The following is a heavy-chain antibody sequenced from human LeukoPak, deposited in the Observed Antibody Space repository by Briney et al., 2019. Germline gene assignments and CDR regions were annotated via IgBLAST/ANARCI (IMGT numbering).Heavy chain of an antibody. V-gene: IGHV3-15*01. Sequence: PGGSLRLSRAASGFPFINAWMSWVRQAPGKGLEWVGRIKSKTDGGTADYGAPVKDRFTISRDDLENTVYLQMSSLKTEDTAVYYCSWIRGALGYYYMDVWGKGAPVTISS. J-gene: IGHJ6*03. CDR2: IKSKTDGGTA. D-gene: IGHD3-10*01. CDR3: SWIRGALGYYYMDV. CDR1: GFPFINAW.